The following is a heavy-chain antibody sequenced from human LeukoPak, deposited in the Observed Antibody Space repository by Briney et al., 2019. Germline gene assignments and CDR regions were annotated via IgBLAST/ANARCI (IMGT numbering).Heavy chain of an antibody. V-gene: IGHV6-1*01. CDR3: ARAEKFGELEISPWEGWFDP. CDR1: GDSVSSNSAA. Sequence: SQTLSLTCAISGDSVSSNSAAWNWIRQSPSRGLEWLGRTYYRSKWYNDYAVSVKSRITINPDTSKNQFSLQLNSVTPEDTAVYYCARAEKFGELEISPWEGWFDPWGQGTLVTVSS. CDR2: TYYRSKWYN. J-gene: IGHJ5*02. D-gene: IGHD3-10*01.